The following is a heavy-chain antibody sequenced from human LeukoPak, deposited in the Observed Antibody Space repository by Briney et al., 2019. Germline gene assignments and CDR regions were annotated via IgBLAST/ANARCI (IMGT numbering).Heavy chain of an antibody. Sequence: ASVKVSCKASGYTFSTSGISWVRKAPGQGLEWMGWIAAHNGHAIYAQKFQGRVTVTTDTSTSTAYMELRSLRSDDTAVYYCVKDYNYFIDYWGLGTLVTVSS. D-gene: IGHD2/OR15-2a*01. CDR1: GYTFSTSG. CDR3: VKDYNYFIDY. J-gene: IGHJ4*02. CDR2: IAAHNGHA. V-gene: IGHV1-18*01.